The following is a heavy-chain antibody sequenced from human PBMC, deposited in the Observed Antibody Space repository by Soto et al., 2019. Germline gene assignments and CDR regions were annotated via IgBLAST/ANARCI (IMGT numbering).Heavy chain of an antibody. CDR3: ASVLGHYGSGQYFDY. CDR2: IIPIFGTA. CDR1: GDTFSSYG. D-gene: IGHD3-10*01. V-gene: IGHV1-69*19. Sequence: QVQLVQSGAEVKKPGSSMKDSCKASGDTFSSYGISWVRQAPGQGLEWMGEIIPIFGTANYAQNFQGRVTITADESTGTAYMQLSSLRSEDTAVYCCASVLGHYGSGQYFDYWGQGTLVTVSS. J-gene: IGHJ4*02.